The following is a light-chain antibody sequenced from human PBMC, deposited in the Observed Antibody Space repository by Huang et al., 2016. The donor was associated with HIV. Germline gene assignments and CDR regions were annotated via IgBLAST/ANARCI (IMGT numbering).Light chain of an antibody. Sequence: DIQMTQSASTLSASVGYRVTITCRASQTISNWLAWYQQKPGKAPNLLIYKASTLESGVPSRFSGSGSGTEFTLTISSLQPDDFATYYCHHYNSYSGAFGQGTKVEIK. V-gene: IGKV1-5*03. CDR2: KAS. CDR3: HHYNSYSGA. CDR1: QTISNW. J-gene: IGKJ1*01.